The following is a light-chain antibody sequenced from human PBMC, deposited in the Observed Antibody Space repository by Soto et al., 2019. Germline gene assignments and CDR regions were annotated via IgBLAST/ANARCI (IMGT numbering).Light chain of an antibody. J-gene: IGKJ1*01. CDR1: QSVSSK. CDR3: QQYNSWLWT. V-gene: IGKV3-15*01. CDR2: GAS. Sequence: IVMTQSPSALSVSPGEGATICCRASQSVSSKLAWYQQKPGQAPRLLIYGASTRATGIPARFSGSGSGTEFTLIISSLQSEDSAVYYCQQYNSWLWTFGQGTKVDIK.